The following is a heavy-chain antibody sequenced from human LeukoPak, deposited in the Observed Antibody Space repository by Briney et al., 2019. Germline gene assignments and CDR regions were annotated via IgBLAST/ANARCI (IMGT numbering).Heavy chain of an antibody. CDR1: EFTFSKFP. Sequence: HPGGSLRLSCAASEFTFSKFPMGWVRQAPGRGLEWVSAISASGDVTFHADSVRGRFTISRDNSKSTLFLQMNDLRVGDTAKFYCAKSLFTSATGTGRAFHIWGQGTMVSVSS. J-gene: IGHJ3*02. D-gene: IGHD1-1*01. CDR2: ISASGDVT. V-gene: IGHV3-23*01. CDR3: AKSLFTSATGTGRAFHI.